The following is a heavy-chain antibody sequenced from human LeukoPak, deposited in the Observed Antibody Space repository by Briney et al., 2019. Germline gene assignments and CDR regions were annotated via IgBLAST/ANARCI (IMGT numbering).Heavy chain of an antibody. V-gene: IGHV1-2*02. CDR3: ARGLYYDILAGYSDWFGP. CDR1: GYTFTGYY. CDR2: INPNSGGT. J-gene: IGHJ5*02. Sequence: ASVKVSCKASGYTFTGYYMHWVRQAPGQGLEWMGWINPNSGGTNYAQKFQGRVTMTRDTSIGTAYMELSRLRSDDTAVYYCARGLYYDILAGYSDWFGPWGQGTLVTVSS. D-gene: IGHD3-9*01.